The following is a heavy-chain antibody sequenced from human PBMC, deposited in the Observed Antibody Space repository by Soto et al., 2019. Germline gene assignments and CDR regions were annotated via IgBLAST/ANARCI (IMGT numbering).Heavy chain of an antibody. V-gene: IGHV4-59*08. J-gene: IGHJ4*02. CDR3: ARGYGDYVLDY. CDR2: IYYSGST. Sequence: LSLTCTVSGGSISSYYWSWIRQPPGKGLEWIGYIYYSGSTNYNPSLKSRVTISVDTSKNQFSLKLSSVTAADTAVYYCARGYGDYVLDYWGQGTLVTVSS. CDR1: GGSISSYY. D-gene: IGHD4-17*01.